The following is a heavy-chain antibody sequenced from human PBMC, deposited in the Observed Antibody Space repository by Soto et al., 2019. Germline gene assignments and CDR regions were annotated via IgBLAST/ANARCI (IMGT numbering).Heavy chain of an antibody. J-gene: IGHJ4*02. CDR2: ISGSGGSR. CDR3: ANRYMLKLHS. D-gene: IGHD1-20*01. CDR1: GFTFSSYA. V-gene: IGHV3-23*01. Sequence: EVQLLESGGGLVQPGGSLRLSCAASGFTFSSYAMSWVRQAPGKGLEWGSGISGSGGSRYYADYVKGRFTISRDNSKNTLYLQMISLRAEHTAVYYCANRYMLKLHSWGQGTMVTVSS.